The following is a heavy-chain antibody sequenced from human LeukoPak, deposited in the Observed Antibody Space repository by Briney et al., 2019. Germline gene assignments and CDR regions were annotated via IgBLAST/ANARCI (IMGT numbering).Heavy chain of an antibody. D-gene: IGHD2-15*01. CDR1: GVSFSGYY. V-gene: IGHV4-34*01. J-gene: IGHJ5*02. CDR2: INHSGST. CDR3: ASRGGYCSGGSCYGGWFDP. Sequence: SETLSLTCAVYGVSFSGYYWSWIRQPPGKGLEWIGEINHSGSTNYNPSLKSRVTISVDTSKNQFSLKLSSVTAADTAVYYCASRGGYCSGGSCYGGWFDPWGQGTLVTVSS.